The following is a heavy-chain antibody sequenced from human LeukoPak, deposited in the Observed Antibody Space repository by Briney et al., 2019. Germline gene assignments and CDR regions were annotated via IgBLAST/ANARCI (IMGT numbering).Heavy chain of an antibody. J-gene: IGHJ5*02. CDR2: INHSGST. Sequence: SETLSLTCAVYGGSFSGYYWSWIRQPPGKGLEWIGEINHSGSTNYNPSLKSRVTISVDTSKNQFSLKLSSVTAADTAVYYCARAGSITILGVVITRRVWFDPWGQGTLVTVSS. CDR1: GGSFSGYY. D-gene: IGHD3-3*01. CDR3: ARAGSITILGVVITRRVWFDP. V-gene: IGHV4-34*01.